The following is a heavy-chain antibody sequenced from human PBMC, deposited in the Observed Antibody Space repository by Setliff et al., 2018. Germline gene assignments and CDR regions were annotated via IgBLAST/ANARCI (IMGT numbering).Heavy chain of an antibody. J-gene: IGHJ6*03. V-gene: IGHV4-61*09. CDR1: GGSISSSTDY. D-gene: IGHD3-3*01. CDR2: IYTSGST. Sequence: LSLTCSVSGGSISSSTDYWGWIRRPPGKGLEWIGNIYTSGSTNYNPSLKSRVTISVDTSKNQFSLKLSSVTAADTAVYYCAREQSNYDFWSGYYGSYYYYMDVWGKGTTVTVSS. CDR3: AREQSNYDFWSGYYGSYYYYMDV.